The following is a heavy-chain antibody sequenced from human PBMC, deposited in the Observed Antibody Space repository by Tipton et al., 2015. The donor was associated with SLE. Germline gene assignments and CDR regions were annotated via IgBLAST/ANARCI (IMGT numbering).Heavy chain of an antibody. CDR2: IFHSGST. CDR1: GGSFGGYY. J-gene: IGHJ4*02. CDR3: ARGYCSDGACYGFGFFDY. D-gene: IGHD2-8*01. Sequence: TLSLTCSIYGGSFGGYYWSWIRQPPGKGLEWIGEIFHSGSTNYRPSLKSRVIISVDKSKNQFSLKLSSVTVADTAVYFCARGYCSDGACYGFGFFDYWGQGNLVTVSS. V-gene: IGHV4-34*01.